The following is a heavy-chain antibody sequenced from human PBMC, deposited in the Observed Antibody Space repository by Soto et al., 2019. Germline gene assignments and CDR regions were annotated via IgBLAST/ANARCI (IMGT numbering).Heavy chain of an antibody. J-gene: IGHJ4*02. Sequence: SETLSLTCTVSGGSISSYYWSWIRQPPGKGLEWIGYIYYSGSTNYNPSLKSRVTISTDTSKNQFSLKLSSVIAADTAVYYCATTYSYYANFDNWGQGTLVTVSS. CDR2: IYYSGST. CDR3: ATTYSYYANFDN. D-gene: IGHD4-4*01. V-gene: IGHV4-59*01. CDR1: GGSISSYY.